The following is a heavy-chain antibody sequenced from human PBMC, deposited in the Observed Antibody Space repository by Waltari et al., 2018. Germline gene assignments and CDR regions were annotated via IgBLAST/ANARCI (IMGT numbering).Heavy chain of an antibody. D-gene: IGHD4-17*01. CDR2: ISSSSSYI. CDR3: ARDLYGDYGLGAFDI. Sequence: EVQLVESGGGLVKPGGSLRLSCAASGFTSSSYSMNWVRQAPGKGLEWVSSISSSSSYIYYADSVKGRFTISRDNAKNSLYLQMNSLRAEDTAVYYCARDLYGDYGLGAFDIWGQGTMVTVSS. J-gene: IGHJ3*02. V-gene: IGHV3-21*01. CDR1: GFTSSSYS.